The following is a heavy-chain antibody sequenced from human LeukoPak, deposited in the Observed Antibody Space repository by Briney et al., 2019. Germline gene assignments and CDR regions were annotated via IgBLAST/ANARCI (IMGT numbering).Heavy chain of an antibody. J-gene: IGHJ4*02. Sequence: PGGSLRLSCAASGFTSSSYAMSWVRQAPGKGLEWVSAISGSGGSTYYADSVKGRFTISRDNSKNTLYLQMNSLRAEDTAVYYCAKDWVQLLPLYYFDYWGQGTLVTVSS. CDR3: AKDWVQLLPLYYFDY. V-gene: IGHV3-23*01. CDR1: GFTSSSYA. CDR2: ISGSGGST. D-gene: IGHD2-15*01.